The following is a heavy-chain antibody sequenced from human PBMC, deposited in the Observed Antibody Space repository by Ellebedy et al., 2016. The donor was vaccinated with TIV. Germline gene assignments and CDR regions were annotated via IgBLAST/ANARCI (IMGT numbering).Heavy chain of an antibody. Sequence: PGGSLRLSCTGSGYSFSDHWIGWVRQMPGNGLEWMGIIYAGDAATRSSSSFQVHITISADKSINTAYLQWNTLKASDTAMYYCARLTDFVVVVAARNRTGMAFDSWGQGTMVTVSS. J-gene: IGHJ3*02. CDR1: GYSFSDHW. CDR2: IYAGDAAT. CDR3: ARLTDFVVVVAARNRTGMAFDS. V-gene: IGHV5-51*01. D-gene: IGHD2-15*01.